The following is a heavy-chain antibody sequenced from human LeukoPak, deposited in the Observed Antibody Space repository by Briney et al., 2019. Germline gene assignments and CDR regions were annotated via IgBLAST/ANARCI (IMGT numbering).Heavy chain of an antibody. D-gene: IGHD2-15*01. CDR1: GFTFSNHW. J-gene: IGHJ4*02. CDR2: IKQDGSEK. Sequence: GGSLRLSCAASGFTFSNHWMSWVRQAPGKGLEWVANIKQDGSEKYYVDSVKGRFTISRDNAKKSLYLQMNSLRAVHTAVYYCARVGYCSGGYYYYEDYWGQGTLVTVSS. CDR3: ARVGYCSGGYYYYEDY. V-gene: IGHV3-7*01.